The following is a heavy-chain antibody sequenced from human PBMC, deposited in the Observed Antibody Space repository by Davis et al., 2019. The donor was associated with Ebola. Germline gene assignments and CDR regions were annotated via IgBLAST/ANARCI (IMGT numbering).Heavy chain of an antibody. CDR1: GGSISSSSYY. Sequence: SETLSLTCTVSGGSISSSSYYWGWIRQPPGKGLEWIGSIYYSGSTYYNPSLKSRVTISVDTSNNQFSLKLTSVTAADTAVYYCARLRDYDFGLDVWGQGTTVTVSS. CDR2: IYYSGST. V-gene: IGHV4-39*01. J-gene: IGHJ6*02. CDR3: ARLRDYDFGLDV.